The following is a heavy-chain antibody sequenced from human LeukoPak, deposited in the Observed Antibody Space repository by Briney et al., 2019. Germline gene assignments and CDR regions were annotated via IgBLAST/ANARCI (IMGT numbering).Heavy chain of an antibody. CDR3: PRAYSYGTIDY. CDR1: GFTFDDYA. CDR2: ISWNSGTI. J-gene: IGHJ4*02. D-gene: IGHD5-18*01. Sequence: GGSLRLSCAASGFTFDDYAMYWVRQAPGKGPEWVSGISWNSGTIGYADSVKGRFTISRDNAKNSLYLQMNSLRAEDTAVYYCPRAYSYGTIDYWGQGTLVTVSS. V-gene: IGHV3-9*01.